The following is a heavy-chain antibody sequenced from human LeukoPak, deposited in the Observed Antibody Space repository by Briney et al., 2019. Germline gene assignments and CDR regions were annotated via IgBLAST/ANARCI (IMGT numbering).Heavy chain of an antibody. D-gene: IGHD4-23*01. CDR2: ISGSGGST. CDR3: AKFTTVVTPGSSEDY. V-gene: IGHV3-23*01. J-gene: IGHJ4*02. CDR1: GITFSSYA. Sequence: PGGSLRLSCAASGITFSSYAMTWVRQAPGKGLEWVSGISGSGGSTYYADSVRGRFTISRDNSKNTLHLQMNSLRAEDTAVYYCAKFTTVVTPGSSEDYWGQGTLVTVSS.